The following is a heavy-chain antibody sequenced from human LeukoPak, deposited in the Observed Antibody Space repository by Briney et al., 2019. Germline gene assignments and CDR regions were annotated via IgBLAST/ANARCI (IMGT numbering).Heavy chain of an antibody. J-gene: IGHJ6*02. D-gene: IGHD2-2*03. CDR1: GGSISIYY. V-gene: IGHV4-59*01. CDR3: ARMDRHPLYYYYYGMDV. Sequence: PSETLSLTCTVSGGSISIYYWNWIRQPAGKGLGWIGYIYYSGSTNYNPSLKSRVTISVDTSKNQFSLKLSSVTAADTAVYYCARMDRHPLYYYYYGMDVWGQGTTVTVSS. CDR2: IYYSGST.